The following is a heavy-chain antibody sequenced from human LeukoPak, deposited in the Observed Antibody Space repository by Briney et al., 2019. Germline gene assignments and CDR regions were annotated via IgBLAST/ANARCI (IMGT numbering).Heavy chain of an antibody. CDR2: IYYSGSI. J-gene: IGHJ4*02. CDR1: GGSISSSSYY. D-gene: IGHD3-22*01. Sequence: SETLSLTCTVSGGSISSSSYYWGWIRQPPGKGLGWIGSIYYSGSIYYNPSLKSRVTISVDTSKNQFSLKLSSVTAADTAVYYCATTAPPLDYYSSFWGQGTLVTVSS. CDR3: ATTAPPLDYYSSF. V-gene: IGHV4-39*01.